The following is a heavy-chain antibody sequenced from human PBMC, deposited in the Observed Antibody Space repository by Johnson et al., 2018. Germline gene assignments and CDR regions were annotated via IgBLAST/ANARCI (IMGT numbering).Heavy chain of an antibody. Sequence: QVQLVQSGGGVVQPGMSLRLSCAASGFTFSTYSIHWVRQAPDKGLEWVSVISYDGYSRYYADSVKGRFTIPRDNSKNPLYLQMNSLRAEDTAVFYCAREEDYGDYKYYYYMDVWGKGTTVTVSS. D-gene: IGHD4-17*01. V-gene: IGHV3-30*03. CDR3: AREEDYGDYKYYYYMDV. CDR2: ISYDGYSR. J-gene: IGHJ6*03. CDR1: GFTFSTYS.